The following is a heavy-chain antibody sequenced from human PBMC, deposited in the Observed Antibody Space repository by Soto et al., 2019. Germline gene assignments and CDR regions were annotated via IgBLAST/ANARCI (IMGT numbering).Heavy chain of an antibody. CDR3: ARDYAAVAPLGY. CDR2: IIPILGIA. CDR1: GGTFSSYT. Sequence: QVQLVQSGAEVKKPGSSVKVSCKASGGTFSSYTISWVRQAPGQGLEWMGRIIPILGIANYAQKFQGRVTITADKSTSTAYMELSSLRSEDTAVYYCARDYAAVAPLGYWGQGTLVTVSS. D-gene: IGHD6-19*01. J-gene: IGHJ4*02. V-gene: IGHV1-69*08.